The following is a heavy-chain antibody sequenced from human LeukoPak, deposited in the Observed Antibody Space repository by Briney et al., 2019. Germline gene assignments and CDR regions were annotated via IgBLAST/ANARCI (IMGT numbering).Heavy chain of an antibody. V-gene: IGHV4-34*01. CDR2: INHSGST. CDR1: GGSFSGYY. J-gene: IGHJ4*02. CDR3: ARNLNYYDSSGYLDY. D-gene: IGHD3-22*01. Sequence: SETLSLTCAVYGGSFSGYYWSWIRQPPGKGLEWIGEINHSGSTNYNPSLKSRVTISVDTSKNQFSLKLSSVTAADTAVYYCARNLNYYDSSGYLDYWGQGTLVTVSS.